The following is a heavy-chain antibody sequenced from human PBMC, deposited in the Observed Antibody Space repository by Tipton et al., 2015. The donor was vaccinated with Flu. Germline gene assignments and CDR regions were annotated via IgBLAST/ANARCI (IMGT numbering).Heavy chain of an antibody. Sequence: TLSLTCTVSGASISSYYWSWIRQPPGKGLEWIGYIYYSGITNYNPSLKSRATISVDTPRNQFSLKLSAVTAADTAVYYCAASPWGLHGDSYFELWGRGALVTVSS. V-gene: IGHV4-59*03. CDR1: GASISSYY. D-gene: IGHD2-21*01. J-gene: IGHJ4*02. CDR2: IYYSGIT. CDR3: AASPWGLHGDSYFEL.